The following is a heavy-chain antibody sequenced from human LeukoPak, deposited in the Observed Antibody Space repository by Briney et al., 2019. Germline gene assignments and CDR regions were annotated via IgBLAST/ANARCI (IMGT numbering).Heavy chain of an antibody. CDR2: IISSSSYI. D-gene: IGHD2-15*01. Sequence: GGSLRLSCAASGFTFSTYSMNWVRQAPGKGLEWVSSIISSSSYIYYADSVKGRFTISRDNAKNSLYLQMNSLRAEDTAVYYCARDPPYCSGGSCYSFDYWGQGTLVTVSS. CDR1: GFTFSTYS. V-gene: IGHV3-21*01. J-gene: IGHJ4*02. CDR3: ARDPPYCSGGSCYSFDY.